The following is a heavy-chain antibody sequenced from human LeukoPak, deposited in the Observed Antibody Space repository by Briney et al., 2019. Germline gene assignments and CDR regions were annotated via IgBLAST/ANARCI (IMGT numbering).Heavy chain of an antibody. CDR2: ITSDGGT. D-gene: IGHD3-3*01. CDR3: ARVHFGRSLEY. CDR1: GFSVSNNY. V-gene: IGHV3-53*01. Sequence: GGSLRLSCAASGFSVSNNYMTWVRQAPGKGLEWVSAITSDGGTYYADSMKGRFTISRDNSKNTLYLQMTYLRAEDTAVYFCARVHFGRSLEYWGQGTLVTVSS. J-gene: IGHJ4*02.